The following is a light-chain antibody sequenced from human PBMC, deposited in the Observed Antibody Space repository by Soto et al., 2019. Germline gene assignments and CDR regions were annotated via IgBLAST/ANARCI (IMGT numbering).Light chain of an antibody. CDR3: QQYNNWPIT. J-gene: IGKJ5*01. CDR1: QSVSSN. V-gene: IGKV3-15*01. CDR2: GAS. Sequence: ESVLTQSPGTLSLSPGERATLSCRASQSVSSNLAWYQQKPGQAPRLLISGASTRATGVPARFSGYGSGTEFTLAISSLQSEDFAVYYCQQYNNWPITFGQGTRLEIK.